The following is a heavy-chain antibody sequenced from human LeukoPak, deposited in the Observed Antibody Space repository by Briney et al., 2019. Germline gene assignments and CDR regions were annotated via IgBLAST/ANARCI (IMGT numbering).Heavy chain of an antibody. V-gene: IGHV4-4*07. CDR1: GGSISSYY. Sequence: SETLSLTCTVSGGSISSYYWSWIRRPAGKGLEWIGRIYTSGSTNYNPSLKSRVTMSVDTSKNQFSLKLSSVTAADTAVYYCAREVAYCGGDCYSFDYWGQGTLVTVSS. CDR3: AREVAYCGGDCYSFDY. J-gene: IGHJ4*02. D-gene: IGHD2-21*02. CDR2: IYTSGST.